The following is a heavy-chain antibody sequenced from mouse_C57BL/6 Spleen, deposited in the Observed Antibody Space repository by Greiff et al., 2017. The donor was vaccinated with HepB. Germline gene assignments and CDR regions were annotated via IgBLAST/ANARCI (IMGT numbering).Heavy chain of an antibody. CDR2: INYDGSST. Sequence: EVQLVESEGGLVQPGSSMKLSCTASGFTFSDYYMAWVRQVPEKGLEWVANINYDGSSTYYLDSLKSRFIISRDNAKNILYLQMSSLKSEDTATYYCARDGAYGSSYGDYAMDYWGQGTSVTVSS. D-gene: IGHD1-1*01. CDR1: GFTFSDYY. CDR3: ARDGAYGSSYGDYAMDY. J-gene: IGHJ4*01. V-gene: IGHV5-16*01.